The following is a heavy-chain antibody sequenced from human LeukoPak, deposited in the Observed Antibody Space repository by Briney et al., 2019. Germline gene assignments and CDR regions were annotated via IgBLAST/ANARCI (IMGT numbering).Heavy chain of an antibody. J-gene: IGHJ4*02. D-gene: IGHD5-12*01. CDR3: AREFDDIVVRPFDY. CDR1: GFTFSSYA. V-gene: IGHV3-30*04. Sequence: GGSLRLSWAASGFTFSSYAMHWVRQAPGKGLEWVAVISYDGSNKYYADSVKGRFTISRDNSKNTLYLQMNSLRAEDTAVYYCAREFDDIVVRPFDYWGQGTLVTVSS. CDR2: ISYDGSNK.